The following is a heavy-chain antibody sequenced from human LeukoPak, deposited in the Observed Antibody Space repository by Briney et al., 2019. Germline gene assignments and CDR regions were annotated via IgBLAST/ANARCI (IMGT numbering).Heavy chain of an antibody. CDR1: GFTFSSYA. J-gene: IGHJ4*02. CDR2: ISGSGGST. D-gene: IGHD2-15*01. Sequence: GGSLRLSCAASGFTFSSYAMSWVRQAPGKGLEWVSGISGSGGSTYYADSVKGRFTIFRDNSRNTLYLQMNSLRAEDTAVYHCANGWSPDYWGRGTLVTVSS. CDR3: ANGWSPDY. V-gene: IGHV3-23*01.